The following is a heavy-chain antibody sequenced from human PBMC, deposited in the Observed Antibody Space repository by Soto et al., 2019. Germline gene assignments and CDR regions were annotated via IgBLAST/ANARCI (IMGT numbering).Heavy chain of an antibody. Sequence: PVGSLRLSCAASGFTFSSYDMGWVRQAPGKGLEWVSGVSASGSITSYADSAKGRFTISRDNAKNTVFLQMSSLRAEDTAVYFCAKGDCSGGRCYRGFDYWGQGTLVTVSS. V-gene: IGHV3-23*01. CDR2: VSASGSIT. D-gene: IGHD2-15*01. CDR3: AKGDCSGGRCYRGFDY. J-gene: IGHJ4*02. CDR1: GFTFSSYD.